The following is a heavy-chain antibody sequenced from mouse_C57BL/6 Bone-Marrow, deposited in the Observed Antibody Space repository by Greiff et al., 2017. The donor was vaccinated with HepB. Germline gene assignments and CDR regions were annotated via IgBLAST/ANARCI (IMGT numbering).Heavy chain of an antibody. CDR3: ARRYYGSTHWYFDV. V-gene: IGHV5-9*01. CDR2: ISGGGGNT. J-gene: IGHJ1*03. CDR1: GFTFSSYT. D-gene: IGHD1-1*01. Sequence: DVHLVESGGGLVKPGGSLKLSCAASGFTFSSYTMSWVRQTPEKRLEWVATISGGGGNTYYPDSVKGRFTISRDNAKNTLYLQRSSLRSEDTALYYCARRYYGSTHWYFDVWGTGTTVTVAS.